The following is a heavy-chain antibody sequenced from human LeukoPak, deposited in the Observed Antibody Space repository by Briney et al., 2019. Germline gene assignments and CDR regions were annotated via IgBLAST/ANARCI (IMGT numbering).Heavy chain of an antibody. D-gene: IGHD2-2*01. V-gene: IGHV3-66*01. J-gene: IGHJ4*02. Sequence: PGGSLRLSCVASGILVSSNYMSWGCQAPAKGLEWVSFIDSTGSTYYADSVKGRFTISRDNSRNTLDLQMSSLRAEDTAVYYCRGVPAARNNRNFDFWGQGTLVTVSS. CDR1: GILVSSNY. CDR3: RGVPAARNNRNFDF. CDR2: IDSTGST.